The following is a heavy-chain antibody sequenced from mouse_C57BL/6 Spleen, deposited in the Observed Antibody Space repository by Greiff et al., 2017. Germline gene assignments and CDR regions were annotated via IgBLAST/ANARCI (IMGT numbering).Heavy chain of an antibody. CDR3: ARSGDGYYFDY. CDR2: IYPGGGDT. J-gene: IGHJ2*01. CDR1: GYAFSSYW. Sequence: QVQLQQSGAELVKPGASVKLSCKASGYAFSSYWMNWVKQRPGQGLEWIGKIYPGGGDTNYNGKFKGKATLTADKSSSKAYMQLSSLTSEDSAVYFCARSGDGYYFDYWGQGTTLTVSS. D-gene: IGHD2-3*01. V-gene: IGHV1-80*01.